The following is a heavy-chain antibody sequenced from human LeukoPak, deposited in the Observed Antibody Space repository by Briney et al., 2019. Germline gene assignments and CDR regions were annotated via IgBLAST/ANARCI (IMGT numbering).Heavy chain of an antibody. CDR3: ARGGYSGYAPAYYFDY. V-gene: IGHV4-39*07. J-gene: IGHJ4*02. CDR1: GGSISSSSYY. CDR2: IYYSGST. D-gene: IGHD5-12*01. Sequence: SETLSLTCTVSGGSISSSSYYWGWIRQPPGKGLEWIGSIYYSGSTYYNPSLKSRVTVSVDTSKNQFSLKLSSVTAADTAVYYCARGGYSGYAPAYYFDYWGQGTLVTVSS.